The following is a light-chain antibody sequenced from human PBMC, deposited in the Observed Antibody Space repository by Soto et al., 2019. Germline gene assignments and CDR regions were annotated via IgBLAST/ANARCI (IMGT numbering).Light chain of an antibody. Sequence: DIQMTQSPSSLSASVGDRVTITCRASQSISSYLNWYQQKPGKAPKILIYAASSLQSGVPSRYRGTGSWTDFTLTISCLKHEDFATCDCQQRYSTPLTFGTGTQVDV. CDR1: QSISSY. J-gene: IGKJ3*01. CDR3: QQRYSTPLT. V-gene: IGKV1-39*01. CDR2: AAS.